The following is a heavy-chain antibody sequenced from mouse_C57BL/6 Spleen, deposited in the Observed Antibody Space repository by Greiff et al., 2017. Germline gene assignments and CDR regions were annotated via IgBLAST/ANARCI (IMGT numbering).Heavy chain of an antibody. CDR3: AREEGTRGYFDY. V-gene: IGHV1-64*01. D-gene: IGHD2-14*01. J-gene: IGHJ2*01. Sequence: QVQLQQSGAELVKPGASVKLSCKASGYTFTSSWMHWVKQRPGQGLEWIGMIHPNSGSTNYNEKFKSKATLTVDKSSSTAYMQLSSLTSEDSAVYYCAREEGTRGYFDYWGQGTTLTVSS. CDR2: IHPNSGST. CDR1: GYTFTSSW.